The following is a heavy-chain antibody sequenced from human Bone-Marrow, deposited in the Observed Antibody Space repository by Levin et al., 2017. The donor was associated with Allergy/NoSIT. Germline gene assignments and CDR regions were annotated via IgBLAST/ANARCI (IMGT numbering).Heavy chain of an antibody. CDR2: IKSKTDGGTT. CDR3: TTGYCSGGSCTY. Sequence: LSLTCAASGFTFSNDWMTWVRQAPGKGLEWVGRIKSKTDGGTTDYAAPVIGRFTISRDDSKNTLNLQVNSLKTEDTAVYYCTTGYCSGGSCTYWGQGTLVTVSS. V-gene: IGHV3-15*01. CDR1: GFTFSNDW. J-gene: IGHJ4*02. D-gene: IGHD2-15*01.